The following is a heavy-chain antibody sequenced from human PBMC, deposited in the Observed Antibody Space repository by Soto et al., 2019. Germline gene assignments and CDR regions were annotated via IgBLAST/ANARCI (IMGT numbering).Heavy chain of an antibody. CDR3: ARVGPAHYYDSSGYYSPLDY. J-gene: IGHJ4*02. CDR2: IIPMFGTA. V-gene: IGHV1-69*01. Sequence: QVQLVQSGAEVKKPGSSVKVSCKASGDTFSSDAINWVRQAPGQGLEWMGGIIPMFGTANYAQKFKGRVTLTAGESTSTVYMELSSLRSEDTAVYYCARVGPAHYYDSSGYYSPLDYWGQGTLVTVSS. D-gene: IGHD3-22*01. CDR1: GDTFSSDA.